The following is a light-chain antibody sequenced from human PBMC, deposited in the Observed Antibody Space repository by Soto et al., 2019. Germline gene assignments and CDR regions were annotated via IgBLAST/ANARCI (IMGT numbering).Light chain of an antibody. V-gene: IGKV4-1*01. CDR2: WAS. J-gene: IGKJ1*01. CDR1: QSVLYSSNNKNY. Sequence: DIVMTQSSDSLSVSLGESATINCRSSQSVLYSSNNKNYLAWYQQKPGQPPKLLIYWASTRESGVPDRFSGSGSGTDFTLTISSLQAEDVAVYYCQQYYSTPRTFGQGTKVDIK. CDR3: QQYYSTPRT.